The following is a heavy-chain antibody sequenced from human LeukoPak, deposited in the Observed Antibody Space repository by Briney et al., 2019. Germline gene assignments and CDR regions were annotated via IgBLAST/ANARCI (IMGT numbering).Heavy chain of an antibody. J-gene: IGHJ4*02. CDR2: INPSGGST. Sequence: GASVKVSCKASGYTFTSYYMQWVRQAPGQGLEWMGIINPSGGSTSYAQKFQGRVTMTRDMSTSTVYMELSSLRSEDTAVYYCARSPGQRFLEWSAKHYFDYWGQGTLVTVSS. CDR1: GYTFTSYY. D-gene: IGHD3-3*01. CDR3: ARSPGQRFLEWSAKHYFDY. V-gene: IGHV1-46*01.